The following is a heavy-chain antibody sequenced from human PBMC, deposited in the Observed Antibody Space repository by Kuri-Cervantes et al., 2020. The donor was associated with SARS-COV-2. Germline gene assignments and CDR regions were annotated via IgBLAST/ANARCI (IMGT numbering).Heavy chain of an antibody. V-gene: IGHV1-69*06. Sequence: SVKVSCKASGGTFSSYAISWVRQAPGQGLEWMGGIIPIFGTANYAQKFQGRVTITADKSTSTAYMELSSLRSEDTAVYYCARERQQYYYYGMDVWGQGTTVTVSS. CDR2: IIPIFGTA. J-gene: IGHJ6*02. CDR1: GGTFSSYA. D-gene: IGHD6-13*01. CDR3: ARERQQYYYYGMDV.